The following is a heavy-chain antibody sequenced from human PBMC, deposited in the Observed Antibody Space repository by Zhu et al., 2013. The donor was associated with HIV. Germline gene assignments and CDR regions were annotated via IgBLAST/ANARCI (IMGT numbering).Heavy chain of an antibody. CDR3: ARCTAGSCYEVDY. D-gene: IGHD2-15*01. CDR1: GGSISTYY. Sequence: QVQLQESGPGLVKPSETLSLTCTVSGGSISTYYWSWIRQPPGKGLEWIGYIYYSGSTNYNPSLKSRVTISVDTSKNQFSLKLRSVTAADTAVYYCARCTAGSCYEVDYWGQGTLVTVSS. CDR2: IYYSGST. J-gene: IGHJ4*02. V-gene: IGHV4-59*01.